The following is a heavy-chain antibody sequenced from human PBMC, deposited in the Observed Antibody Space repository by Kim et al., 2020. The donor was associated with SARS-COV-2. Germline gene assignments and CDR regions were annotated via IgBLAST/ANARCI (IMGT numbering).Heavy chain of an antibody. J-gene: IGHJ4*02. Sequence: SETLSLTCTVSGGSISSGGYYWSWIRQHPGKGLEGIGYIYYSGSTYYNLSPKSRVTISVDTSQNQFSLKLVSVTAADTAVYYCARGVRYFDWLSYYFDYWGQGTLVTVPS. CDR3: ARGVRYFDWLSYYFDY. D-gene: IGHD3-9*01. V-gene: IGHV4-31*03. CDR1: GGSISSGGYY. CDR2: IYYSGST.